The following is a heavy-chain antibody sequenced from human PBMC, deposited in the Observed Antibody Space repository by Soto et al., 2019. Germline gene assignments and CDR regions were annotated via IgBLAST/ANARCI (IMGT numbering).Heavy chain of an antibody. D-gene: IGHD3-16*01. CDR1: GFTFSTSW. CDR2: VNGDETVK. J-gene: IGHJ3*02. Sequence: EVQLVESGGGLVQPGGSLRLSCAASGFTFSTSWISWVRQAQGRGLELVANVNGDETVKNYVDSVKGRFTISRDNAKNSVYLEMNSLRAEDAAVYYCARDPFFGAYDIWGQGALVTVSP. V-gene: IGHV3-7*01. CDR3: ARDPFFGAYDI.